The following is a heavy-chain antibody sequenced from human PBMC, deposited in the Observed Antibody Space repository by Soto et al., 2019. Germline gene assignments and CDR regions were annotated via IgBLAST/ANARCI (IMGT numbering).Heavy chain of an antibody. CDR1: GFTLSSYS. J-gene: IGHJ6*02. V-gene: IGHV3-30*04. Sequence: QVQLVESGGGVAQPGRSLRLFCAASGFTLSSYSLHWVRQSPGKGLEWVAAISSDGTEKHYADSVNGRFTISRDNSKNTLSLKLNSLRTEDTAVYYCARMFGFSYGPANRGMDVWGQGTTVTVSS. CDR2: ISSDGTEK. CDR3: ARMFGFSYGPANRGMDV. D-gene: IGHD5-18*01.